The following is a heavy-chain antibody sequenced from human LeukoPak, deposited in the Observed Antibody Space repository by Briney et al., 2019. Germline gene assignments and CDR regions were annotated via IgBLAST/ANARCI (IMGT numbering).Heavy chain of an antibody. CDR2: IYSGGST. J-gene: IGHJ4*02. Sequence: GGSLRLPCAASGFTVSSNYMSWVRQAPGKGLEWVSAIYSGGSTYYADSVKGRFTISRDNSKNTLYLQMNSLRAEDTAVYYCASGDYEGIAVYWGQGTLVTVSS. D-gene: IGHD6-19*01. CDR3: ASGDYEGIAVY. V-gene: IGHV3-66*02. CDR1: GFTVSSNY.